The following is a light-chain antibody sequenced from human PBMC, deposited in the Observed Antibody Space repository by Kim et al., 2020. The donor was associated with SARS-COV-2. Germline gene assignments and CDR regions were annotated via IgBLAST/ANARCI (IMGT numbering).Light chain of an antibody. Sequence: VSPGQTAKGTCSRGNLGEKYACGYKQKPGQSPVLVIYQDSKRPSGIPERFSGSNSGNTATLTISGTQAMDEDDYYCQAWDSSTGVFGTGTKVTVL. CDR1: NLGEKY. V-gene: IGLV3-1*01. CDR3: QAWDSSTGV. J-gene: IGLJ1*01. CDR2: QDS.